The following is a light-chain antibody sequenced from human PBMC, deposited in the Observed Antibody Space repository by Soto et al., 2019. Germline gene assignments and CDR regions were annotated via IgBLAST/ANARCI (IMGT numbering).Light chain of an antibody. Sequence: EIVLTQSPGTLSLSPGERATLSCRASQSFHTNYLAWYQQRPGQAPRLLIYAASRRASGIPDRFSGSGSGTDFTLTISRLEPEDVATYYCQKCGIAPFTFGGGTKVELK. CDR2: AAS. CDR3: QKCGIAPFT. J-gene: IGKJ4*01. CDR1: QSFHTNY. V-gene: IGKV3-20*01.